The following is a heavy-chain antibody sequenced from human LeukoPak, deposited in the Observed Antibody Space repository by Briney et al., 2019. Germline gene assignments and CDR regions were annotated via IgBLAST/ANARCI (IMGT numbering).Heavy chain of an antibody. CDR1: GYTFSSYW. CDR3: ARQNDFRLDY. Sequence: GESLKISCKGSGYTFSSYWIGWVRQMPGKGLEWMGIIYPGDSDTRYSPSLQGQVTISVDTSIGTAYLQWSSLKASDIAIYYGARQNDFRLDYWGQGTLVTVSS. J-gene: IGHJ4*02. D-gene: IGHD3-3*01. V-gene: IGHV5-51*01. CDR2: IYPGDSDT.